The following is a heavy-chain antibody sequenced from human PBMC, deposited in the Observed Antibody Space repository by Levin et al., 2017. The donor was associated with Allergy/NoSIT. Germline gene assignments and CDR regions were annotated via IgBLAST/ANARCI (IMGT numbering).Heavy chain of an antibody. V-gene: IGHV3-30*18. Sequence: HAEGSLRLSCAASGFTFSSYGIHWVRQVPGKGLEWVAAISYDGSDKYYADSVKGRFTISRDNSKNTLYLQMDSLRTEDTAVYYCAKDRLGQLALDSWGQGTLVTVSS. D-gene: IGHD6-6*01. CDR2: ISYDGSDK. CDR3: AKDRLGQLALDS. CDR1: GFTFSSYG. J-gene: IGHJ4*02.